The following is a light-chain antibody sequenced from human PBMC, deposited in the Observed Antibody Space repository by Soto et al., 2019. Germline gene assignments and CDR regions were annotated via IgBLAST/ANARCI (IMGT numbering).Light chain of an antibody. CDR1: SSDVGFYNL. CDR2: AGT. V-gene: IGLV2-23*01. CDR3: CSYATSDTLL. J-gene: IGLJ2*01. Sequence: QSVLTQPASVSGSPGQSITISCTGTSSDVGFYNLVSWYHQYPGKAPKLILYAGTKRPSGLSTRFSGSMSGSTASLTISGLQAEDGGNYYCCSYATSDTLLFGGGTKLTVL.